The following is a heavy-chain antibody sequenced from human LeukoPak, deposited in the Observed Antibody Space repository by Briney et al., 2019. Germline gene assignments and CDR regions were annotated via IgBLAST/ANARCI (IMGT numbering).Heavy chain of an antibody. Sequence: GASVKVSCKASGGTFSSYAISWVRQAPGQGLEWMGGIIPIFCTANYAQKFQGRVTITTDESTSTAYMELSSLRSEDTAVYYCARQPTPSRYCSSTSCYTGYMDVWGKGTTVTVSS. CDR2: IIPIFCTA. D-gene: IGHD2-2*02. CDR3: ARQPTPSRYCSSTSCYTGYMDV. V-gene: IGHV1-69*05. CDR1: GGTFSSYA. J-gene: IGHJ6*03.